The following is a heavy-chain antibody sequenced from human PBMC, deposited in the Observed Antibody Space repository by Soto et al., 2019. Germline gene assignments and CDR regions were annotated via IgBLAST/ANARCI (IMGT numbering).Heavy chain of an antibody. CDR3: ATLPPRIEPTLLPVPT. V-gene: IGHV4-4*02. CDR2: IYHTGGA. Sequence: VQLLQSGPGLLKPSETLSLTCAISGGSVSSTNWWTWVRQSPGKGLEWIGEIYHTGGATYSPSLRGRVTISVDKPKTQLALKMRYVTAADTAVYYCATLPPRIEPTLLPVPTWCQGTLVGASS. D-gene: IGHD3-3*02. J-gene: IGHJ5*02. CDR1: GGSVSSTNW.